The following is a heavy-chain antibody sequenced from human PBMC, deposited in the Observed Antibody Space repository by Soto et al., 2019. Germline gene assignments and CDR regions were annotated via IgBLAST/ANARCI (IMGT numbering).Heavy chain of an antibody. Sequence: GGSLRLSCAASGFTFSSYGMHWVRQAPGKGLEWVAVISYDGSNKYYADSVKGRFTISRDNSKNTLYLQMNSLRAEDTAVYYCAKVVAPPLLRFLEWLLRDYYYYGMDVWGQGTTVTVSS. CDR1: GFTFSSYG. J-gene: IGHJ6*02. CDR2: ISYDGSNK. CDR3: AKVVAPPLLRFLEWLLRDYYYYGMDV. D-gene: IGHD3-3*01. V-gene: IGHV3-30*18.